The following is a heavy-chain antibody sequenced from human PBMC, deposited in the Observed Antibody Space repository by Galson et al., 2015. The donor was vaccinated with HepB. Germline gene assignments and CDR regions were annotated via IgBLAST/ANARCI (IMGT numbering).Heavy chain of an antibody. CDR1: GFTFSNYA. CDR2: ISASGADT. Sequence: LRLSCAASGFTFSNYAMSWVRQARGKGLEWVSTISASGADTRYAESVNGRFTISRDNANNTLSLQMTSPRDEDTALYFCAKGRYASRSHLDSWGQGALVTVSS. V-gene: IGHV3-23*01. D-gene: IGHD3-16*01. J-gene: IGHJ4*02. CDR3: AKGRYASRSHLDS.